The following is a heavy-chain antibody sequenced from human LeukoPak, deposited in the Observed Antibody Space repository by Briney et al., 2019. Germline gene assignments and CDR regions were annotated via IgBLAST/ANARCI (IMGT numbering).Heavy chain of an antibody. J-gene: IGHJ5*02. D-gene: IGHD3-10*01. CDR3: ARVPMVRGVGWFDP. V-gene: IGHV5-51*01. CDR1: GYIFTTNW. Sequence: GESLQISCKGSGYIFTTNWIGWVRQMPGKGLEWMGIIYPGDSDTRYSPSFLGQVTISADKSISTAYLQWSSLKASDTAMYYCARVPMVRGVGWFDPWGQGTLVTVSS. CDR2: IYPGDSDT.